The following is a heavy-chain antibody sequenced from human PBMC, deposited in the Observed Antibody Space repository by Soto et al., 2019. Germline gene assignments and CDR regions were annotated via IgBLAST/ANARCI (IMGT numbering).Heavy chain of an antibody. D-gene: IGHD6-13*01. J-gene: IGHJ6*02. CDR1: GFTFSSYW. CDR3: AREGYVSSWYYYYYGMDV. V-gene: IGHV3-74*01. Sequence: GGSLRLSCAASGFTFSSYWMHWVRQAPGKGLVWVSRINSDGSSTSYADSVKGRFTISRDNAKNTLYLQMNSLRAEDTAVYYCAREGYVSSWYYYYYGMDVWGQGTTVTVSS. CDR2: INSDGSST.